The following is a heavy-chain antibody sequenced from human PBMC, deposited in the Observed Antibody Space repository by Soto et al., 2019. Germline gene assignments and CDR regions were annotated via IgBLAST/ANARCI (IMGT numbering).Heavy chain of an antibody. V-gene: IGHV3-23*01. CDR1: GFTFSSYA. Sequence: EVQLLESGGGLVQPGGSLRLSCAASGFTFSSYAMSWVRQAPGKGLEWVSAISGSGGSTYYADSVKGRFTIYRDNSKNTLYLQMNSLRAEDTAVYYCAKGSVWFGELLPFDYWGQGTLVTVSS. D-gene: IGHD3-10*01. CDR2: ISGSGGST. CDR3: AKGSVWFGELLPFDY. J-gene: IGHJ4*02.